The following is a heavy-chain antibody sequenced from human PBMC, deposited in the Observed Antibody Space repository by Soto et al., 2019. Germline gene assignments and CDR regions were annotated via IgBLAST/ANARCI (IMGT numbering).Heavy chain of an antibody. V-gene: IGHV1-46*03. D-gene: IGHD6-6*01. CDR2: INPSGGST. J-gene: IGHJ6*03. Sequence: QVQLVQSGAEVKKPGASVKVSCKASGYTFTSYYMHWVRQAPGQGLEWMGIINPSGGSTSYAQKFQGRVPMTRDTSTSTVYMELSSLRSEDTAVYYCARVAARPAVYYYYMDVWGKGTTVTVSS. CDR1: GYTFTSYY. CDR3: ARVAARPAVYYYYMDV.